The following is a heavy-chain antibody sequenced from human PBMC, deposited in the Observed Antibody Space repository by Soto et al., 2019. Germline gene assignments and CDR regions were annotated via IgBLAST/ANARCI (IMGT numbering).Heavy chain of an antibody. CDR2: IDSSGEK. D-gene: IGHD6-19*01. CDR3: ARRHLAVAVSPGFDP. Sequence: QVTLKESGPVLVKPTETLTLRCTVSGLSITDSEMGVSWIRQPPGQPLEWLAHIDSSGEKSYRTFLKSRLAISKDPSKSQIVLTMTNMDPADTATYYCARRHLAVAVSPGFDPWGQGIPVTVSS. V-gene: IGHV2-26*01. CDR1: GLSITDSEMG. J-gene: IGHJ5*02.